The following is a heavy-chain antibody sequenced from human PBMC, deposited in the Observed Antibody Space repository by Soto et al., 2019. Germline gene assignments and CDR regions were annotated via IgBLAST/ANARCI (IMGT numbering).Heavy chain of an antibody. J-gene: IGHJ4*02. Sequence: QVQLQESGPGLVKPSETLSLTCTVSGGSMRGQHWSWIRQPPGKGLEWIGHHSDSTNYNPSPKSRLTIPTDTSKNKFSLKLSSVTAADTAVYYCATYTVGEGGRGYWGQGTLVTVSS. CDR1: GGSMRGQH. CDR3: ATYTVGEGGRGY. D-gene: IGHD3-16*01. CDR2: HHSDST. V-gene: IGHV4-4*09.